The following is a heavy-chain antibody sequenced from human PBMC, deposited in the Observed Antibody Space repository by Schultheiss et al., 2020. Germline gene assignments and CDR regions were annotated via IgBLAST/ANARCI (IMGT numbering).Heavy chain of an antibody. J-gene: IGHJ5*02. V-gene: IGHV3-21*01. CDR1: GFTFSSYS. CDR3: ARGHSGLVNWFDP. D-gene: IGHD6-25*01. CDR2: ISSSSSYI. Sequence: GGSLRLSCAASGFTFSSYSMNWVRQAPGKGLEWVSSISSSSSYIYYADSVKGRFTISRDNAKNTLYLQMNSLRAEDTAVYYCARGHSGLVNWFDPWGQGTLVTVAS.